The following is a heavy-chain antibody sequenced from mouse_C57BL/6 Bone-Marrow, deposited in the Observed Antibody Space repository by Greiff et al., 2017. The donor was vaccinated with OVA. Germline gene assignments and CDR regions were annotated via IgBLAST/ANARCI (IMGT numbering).Heavy chain of an antibody. CDR1: GFTFSSYA. CDR2: ISDGGSYT. CDR3: ARGRRLGLDY. V-gene: IGHV5-4*03. J-gene: IGHJ2*01. Sequence: EVKLMESGGGLVKPGGSLKLSCAASGFTFSSYAMSWVRQTPEKRLEWVATISDGGSYTYYPDNVKGRFTISRDNAKNNLYLQMSHLKSEDTAMYYCARGRRLGLDYWGRGTTLTVSS. D-gene: IGHD4-1*01.